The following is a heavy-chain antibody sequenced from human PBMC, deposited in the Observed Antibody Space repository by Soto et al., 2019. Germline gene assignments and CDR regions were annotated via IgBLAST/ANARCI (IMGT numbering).Heavy chain of an antibody. J-gene: IGHJ4*02. D-gene: IGHD6-13*01. CDR1: GGTFSSYT. Sequence: QVQLVQSGAEVKKPGSSVKVSCKASGGTFSSYTISWVRQAPGQGLEWMGRIIPILGIANYAQKFQGRVTITADKSTSTAYMELSSLRSEDTAVYYCARNPQYSSSWAVGYWGQGALVTVSS. CDR2: IIPILGIA. CDR3: ARNPQYSSSWAVGY. V-gene: IGHV1-69*02.